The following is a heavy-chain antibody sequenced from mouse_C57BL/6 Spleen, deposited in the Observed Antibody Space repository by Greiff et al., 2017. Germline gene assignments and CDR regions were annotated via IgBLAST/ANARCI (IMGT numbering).Heavy chain of an antibody. CDR3: AAIATIVDYYAMDY. J-gene: IGHJ4*01. CDR2: IWGGGST. Sequence: VKLLESGPGLVQPSQSLSITCTVSGFSLTSYGVHWVRQSPGKGLEWLGVIWGGGSTDYNAAFMSRLSITKDNSKSQVFFKMNSLQADDTAIYYCAAIATIVDYYAMDYWGQGTSVTVSS. D-gene: IGHD1-1*01. CDR1: GFSLTSYG. V-gene: IGHV2-5*01.